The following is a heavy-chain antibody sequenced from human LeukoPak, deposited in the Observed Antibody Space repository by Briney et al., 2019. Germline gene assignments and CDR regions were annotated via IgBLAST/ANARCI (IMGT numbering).Heavy chain of an antibody. CDR1: GYTFTGYY. J-gene: IGHJ4*02. Sequence: GASVKVSCKASGYTFTGYYMHWVRQAPGQGLEWMGWINPNSGGTNYAQKFQGRVTMTRDTSISTAYMELSRLRSDDTAVYYCARGTHYYYDSSGYYGDGDYWGQGTLVTVSS. CDR2: INPNSGGT. V-gene: IGHV1-2*02. D-gene: IGHD3-22*01. CDR3: ARGTHYYYDSSGYYGDGDY.